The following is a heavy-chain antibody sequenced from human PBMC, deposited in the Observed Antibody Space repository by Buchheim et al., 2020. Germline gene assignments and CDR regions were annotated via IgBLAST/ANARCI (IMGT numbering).Heavy chain of an antibody. V-gene: IGHV1-46*03. CDR3: ARVNREYSNNWYFWP. J-gene: IGHJ5*02. Sequence: QVQLVQSGAEVKKPGASVKVSCKASGYIFTSYYIHWVRQAPGQGLEWMGIINPSGGIRTYAQKFQGRVTMTRDTSTRTVYMELSSLRSEDTAVYYCARVNREYSNNWYFWPWGQGTL. CDR2: INPSGGIR. CDR1: GYIFTSYY. D-gene: IGHD1-7*01.